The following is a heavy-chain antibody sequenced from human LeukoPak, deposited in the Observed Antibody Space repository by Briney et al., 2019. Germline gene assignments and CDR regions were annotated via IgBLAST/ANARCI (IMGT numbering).Heavy chain of an antibody. CDR2: ISGSGGAT. CDR1: GFTFNTYG. V-gene: IGHV3-23*01. J-gene: IGHJ3*02. CDR3: TRAWTYLHAFDI. Sequence: GGSLRLSCAASGFTFNTYGMSWVRQAPGKGLEWVSGISGSGGATYYADSVKGRFTISRDNSKNTVSLQMNSLTAEDTAIYYCTRAWTYLHAFDIWGQGTVVTVSS. D-gene: IGHD1-7*01.